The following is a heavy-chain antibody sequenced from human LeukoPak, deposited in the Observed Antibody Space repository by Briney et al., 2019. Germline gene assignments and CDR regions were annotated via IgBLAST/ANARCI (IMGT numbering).Heavy chain of an antibody. V-gene: IGHV3-9*01. CDR1: GFTFDDYA. CDR3: ARSDSWLIDY. D-gene: IGHD6-19*01. CDR2: ISWNSGSI. J-gene: IGHJ4*02. Sequence: GGSLRLSCAASGFTFDDYAMHWVRQAPGKGLEWVSGISWNSGSIGYADSVKGRFTISRDNAKNSLYLQMNSLRAEDTAVYYCARSDSWLIDYWGQGALVTVSS.